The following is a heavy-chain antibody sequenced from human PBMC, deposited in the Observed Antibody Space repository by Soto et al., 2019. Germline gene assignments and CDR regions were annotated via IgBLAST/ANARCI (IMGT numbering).Heavy chain of an antibody. D-gene: IGHD2-2*02. CDR1: GYTFTTYA. CDR2: INAGNGKT. Sequence: QVQLVQSGVAVKKPGASVKVSCKASGYTFTTYAMHWVRQAPGQRLEWMGWINAGNGKTKYSQKFQGRVTITRDTSATTAYMELISLRSEDTAVYYCARAGDDCSTTNCYMIDYWGQGTLVTVSS. J-gene: IGHJ4*02. V-gene: IGHV1-3*01. CDR3: ARAGDDCSTTNCYMIDY.